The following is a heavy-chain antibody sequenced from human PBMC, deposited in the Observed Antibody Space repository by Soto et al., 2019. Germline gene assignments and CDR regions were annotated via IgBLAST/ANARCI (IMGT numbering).Heavy chain of an antibody. J-gene: IGHJ4*02. CDR3: AGDPAVSMRELLDPLDY. Sequence: QVQLVQSGAEVKKPGASVKVSCKASGYTFTSYAMHWVRQAPGQRLEWMGWLNAGNGNTKYSQKFQGRVTITRDTSASTAYTERSSLRSEDTAVYYCAGDPAVSMRELLDPLDYWGQGTLVTVSS. CDR1: GYTFTSYA. CDR2: LNAGNGNT. D-gene: IGHD1-26*01. V-gene: IGHV1-3*01.